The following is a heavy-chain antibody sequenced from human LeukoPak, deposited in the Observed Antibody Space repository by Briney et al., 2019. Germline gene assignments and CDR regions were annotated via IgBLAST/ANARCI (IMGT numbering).Heavy chain of an antibody. CDR3: ASEPMVRGAH. J-gene: IGHJ4*02. CDR2: ISGSGGST. D-gene: IGHD3-10*01. Sequence: GGSLRLSCAASGFTFSSYAMSWVRQAPGKGLEGVSAISGSGGSTYYADSVKGRFTISRDDSKNTLYLQMNSLRAEDTAVYYCASEPMVRGAHWGQGTLVTVSS. CDR1: GFTFSSYA. V-gene: IGHV3-23*01.